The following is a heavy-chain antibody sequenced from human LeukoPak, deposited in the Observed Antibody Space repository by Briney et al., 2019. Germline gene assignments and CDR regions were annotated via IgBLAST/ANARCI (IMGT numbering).Heavy chain of an antibody. CDR3: VTNRATTGSFWGVLDY. CDR2: FDPEDGEA. D-gene: IGHD1-26*01. V-gene: IGHV1-24*01. CDR1: GYTLSELS. Sequence: GASVKVSCKVSGYTLSELSIHWVRQTPGKGLEWMGGFDPEDGEATYAQRFQGRVTVTEDTSSDTAYMELSSLRSEDTAVYYCVTNRATTGSFWGVLDYWGQGTLVTVSS. J-gene: IGHJ4*02.